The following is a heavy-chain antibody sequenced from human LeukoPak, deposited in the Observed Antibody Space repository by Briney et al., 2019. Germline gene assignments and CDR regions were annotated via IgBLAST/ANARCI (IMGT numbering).Heavy chain of an antibody. CDR2: IYSSDAT. Sequence: GGSLRPSCAASGFTLTRNHMNWVRQVPGKGLEWVSIIYSSDATYYADSVKGRFTVSRDKAKNTLYLQMNSLRADDTAVYYCARETPGSRVFDSWGQGTLVTVSS. CDR1: GFTLTRNH. J-gene: IGHJ4*02. V-gene: IGHV3-66*01. D-gene: IGHD1-14*01. CDR3: ARETPGSRVFDS.